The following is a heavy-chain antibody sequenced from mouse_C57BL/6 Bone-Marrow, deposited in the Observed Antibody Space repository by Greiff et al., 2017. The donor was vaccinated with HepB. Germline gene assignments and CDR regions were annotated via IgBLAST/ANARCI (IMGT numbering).Heavy chain of an antibody. J-gene: IGHJ1*03. CDR3: ARSLPLYGSSWYFDV. Sequence: QVQLQQPGAELVKPGASVKLSCKASGYTFTSYWMHWVKQRPGQGLEWIGMIHPNSGSTNYNEKFKSKATLTVDKSSSTAYMQLSSLTSEDSAVYYCARSLPLYGSSWYFDVWGTGTTVTVSS. CDR2: IHPNSGST. D-gene: IGHD1-1*01. CDR1: GYTFTSYW. V-gene: IGHV1-64*01.